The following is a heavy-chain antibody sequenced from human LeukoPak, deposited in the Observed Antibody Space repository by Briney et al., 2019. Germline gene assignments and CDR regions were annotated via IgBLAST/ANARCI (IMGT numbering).Heavy chain of an antibody. Sequence: GASVKASCKASGYTFTSYDINWVRQATGQGLEWMGWMNPNSGNTGYAQKFQGRVTMTRNTSISTAYMELSSLRSEDTAVYYCARDLYRYGYFYYYYGMDVWGQGTTVTVSS. D-gene: IGHD5-18*01. V-gene: IGHV1-8*01. CDR1: GYTFTSYD. CDR3: ARDLYRYGYFYYYYGMDV. J-gene: IGHJ6*02. CDR2: MNPNSGNT.